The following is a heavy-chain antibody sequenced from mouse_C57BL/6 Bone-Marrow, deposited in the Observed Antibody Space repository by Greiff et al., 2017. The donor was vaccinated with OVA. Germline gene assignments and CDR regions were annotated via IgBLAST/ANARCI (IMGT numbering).Heavy chain of an antibody. CDR1: GFNIKDDY. D-gene: IGHD2-3*01. CDR2: IDPENGDT. J-gene: IGHJ3*01. CDR3: TTGGYS. Sequence: EVHLVESGAELVRPGASVKLSCTASGFNIKDDYMHWVKQRPEQGLEWIGWIDPENGDTEYASKFQGKATITADTSSNTAYLQLSSLTSEDTAVYYCTTGGYSWGQGTLVTVSA. V-gene: IGHV14-4*01.